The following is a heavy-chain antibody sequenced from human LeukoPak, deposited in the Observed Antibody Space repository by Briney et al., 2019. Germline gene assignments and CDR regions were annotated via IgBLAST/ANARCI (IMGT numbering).Heavy chain of an antibody. CDR3: ARSSSPFHAFDI. Sequence: SETLSLTCTVSGGSISSYYWSWIRQPPGKGLEWIGYIYYSGGTTYNPSLESRVTISVDTSKNQSSLKLSSVTAADTAVYYCARSSSPFHAFDIWGQGTMVTVSS. D-gene: IGHD2-2*01. J-gene: IGHJ3*02. CDR1: GGSISSYY. CDR2: IYYSGGT. V-gene: IGHV4-59*01.